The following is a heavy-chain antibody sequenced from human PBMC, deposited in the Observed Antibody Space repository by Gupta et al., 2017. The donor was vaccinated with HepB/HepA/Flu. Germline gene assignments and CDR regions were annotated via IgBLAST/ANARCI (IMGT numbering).Heavy chain of an antibody. J-gene: IGHJ4*02. Sequence: EVQLLESGGDLIQPGGSLRLSCAASGYTFNNYGMTWVRQAPGKGLEWVSCIDSRGNTYYADSVKGRFTISRDNSKNTVYLHMNSLSAEDTAIYYCAKFRSDWNSAFDYWGQGTLVTVSS. CDR3: AKFRSDWNSAFDY. CDR2: IDSRGNT. V-gene: IGHV3-23*01. CDR1: GYTFNNYG. D-gene: IGHD1/OR15-1a*01.